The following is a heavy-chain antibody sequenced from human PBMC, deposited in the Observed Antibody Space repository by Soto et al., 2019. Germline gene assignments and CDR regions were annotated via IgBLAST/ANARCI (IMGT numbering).Heavy chain of an antibody. CDR3: IIVVVPAAPKYYFDY. J-gene: IGHJ4*02. CDR2: IIPIFGTA. Sequence: SVKVSCKASGGTFSSYASSWVRQAPGQGLEWMGGIIPIFGTANYAQKFQGRVTITADESTSTAYMELSSLRSEDTAVYYCIIVVVPAAPKYYFDYWGQGTLVTVSS. D-gene: IGHD2-2*01. CDR1: GGTFSSYA. V-gene: IGHV1-69*13.